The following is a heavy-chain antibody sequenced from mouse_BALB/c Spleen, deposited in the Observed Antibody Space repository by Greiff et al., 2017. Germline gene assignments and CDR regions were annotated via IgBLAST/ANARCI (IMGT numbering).Heavy chain of an antibody. CDR1: GFNIKDTY. V-gene: IGHV14-3*02. CDR3: ARWEYGNYFDY. CDR2: IDPANGNT. J-gene: IGHJ2*01. Sequence: EVQLQQSGAELVKPGASVKLSCTASGFNIKDTYMHWVKQRPEQGLEWIGRIDPANGNTKYDPKFQGKATITADTSSNTAYLQLSSLTSEDTAVYYCARWEYGNYFDYWGQGTTLTVSS. D-gene: IGHD2-10*02.